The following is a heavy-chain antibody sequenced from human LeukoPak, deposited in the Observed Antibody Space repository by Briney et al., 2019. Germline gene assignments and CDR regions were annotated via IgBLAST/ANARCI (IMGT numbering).Heavy chain of an antibody. V-gene: IGHV3-7*01. Sequence: PGGSLRLSCAASGFTFSVSWMSWVRQAPGKGLEWVANIKYDGNEKYYVDSVKGRFTISRDNAKNSLYLQMNSLRAEDTAVYYCARVGAVAGSFDYWGQGTLVTVSS. CDR3: ARVGAVAGSFDY. D-gene: IGHD6-19*01. J-gene: IGHJ4*02. CDR2: IKYDGNEK. CDR1: GFTFSVSW.